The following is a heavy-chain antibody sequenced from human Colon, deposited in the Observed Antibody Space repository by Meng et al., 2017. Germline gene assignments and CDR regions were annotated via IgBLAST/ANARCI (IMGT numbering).Heavy chain of an antibody. J-gene: IGHJ3*02. CDR3: ARARTTHIVVDGFDI. CDR1: GDSISNSY. Sequence: SETLSLTCSVSGDSISNSYWSWIRQPPGKGLQWIGYIHSSGSTNYSPSLKSRVTMSVDTPKNQFSLKLRSVSAADTAVYYCARARTTHIVVDGFDIWGQGTMVTVSS. CDR2: IHSSGST. V-gene: IGHV4-59*01. D-gene: IGHD2-15*01.